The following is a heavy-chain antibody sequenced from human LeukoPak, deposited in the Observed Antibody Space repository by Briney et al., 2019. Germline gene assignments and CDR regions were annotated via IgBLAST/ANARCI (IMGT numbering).Heavy chain of an antibody. J-gene: IGHJ4*02. D-gene: IGHD3-10*01. CDR2: ISPSGGIT. V-gene: IGHV3-23*01. CDR3: AKPGESLIRGAGGDY. Sequence: GGSLRLSCAASGFTFSSHGMNWVRQAPGKGLEWVSGISPSGGITYYTDSVKGRFTISRDNSKNTVSLQMNSLRGEDTAVYYCAKPGESLIRGAGGDYWGQGTLVTVSS. CDR1: GFTFSSHG.